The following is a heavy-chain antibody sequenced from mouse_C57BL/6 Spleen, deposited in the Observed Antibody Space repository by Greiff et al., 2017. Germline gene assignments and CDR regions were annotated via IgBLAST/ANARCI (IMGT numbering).Heavy chain of an antibody. V-gene: IGHV1-52*01. D-gene: IGHD2-12*01. J-gene: IGHJ4*01. CDR2: IDPSDSET. Sequence: QVQLQQPGAELVRPGSSVKLSCKASGYTFTSYWMHWVKQRPIQGLEWIGNIDPSDSETHYNQKFKDKATLTVDKSSSTAYMLRSSLTSEDSAVYYCARRGQRPYYHAMDYWGQGTSVTVSS. CDR1: GYTFTSYW. CDR3: ARRGQRPYYHAMDY.